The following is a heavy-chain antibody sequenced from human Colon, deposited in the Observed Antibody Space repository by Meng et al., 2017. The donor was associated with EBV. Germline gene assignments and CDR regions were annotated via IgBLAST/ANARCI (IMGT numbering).Heavy chain of an antibody. Sequence: QVQLQESGPGLVKPSQTLSLTCTVPGDPISSTDYYWSWVRQPPGKGLEWIGYIYYSGSRYYNPSLKSRVTISVDTSKNQFSLKLSSVTAADTAVYYCARVTGKIYYDGSGYPEAFDYWGQGTLVTVSS. CDR2: IYYSGSR. D-gene: IGHD3-22*01. J-gene: IGHJ4*02. CDR3: ARVTGKIYYDGSGYPEAFDY. CDR1: GDPISSTDYY. V-gene: IGHV4-30-4*01.